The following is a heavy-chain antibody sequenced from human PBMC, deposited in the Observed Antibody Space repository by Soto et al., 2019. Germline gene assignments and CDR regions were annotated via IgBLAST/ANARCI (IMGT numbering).Heavy chain of an antibody. Sequence: GGSLRLSCAASGFTFSSYAMHWVRQAPGKGLEWVAVISYDGSNKYYADSVKGRFTISRDNSKNTLYLQMNSLRAEDTAVYYCARAPGREGYYYDSSGYYGFDYWGQGTLVTVSS. CDR2: ISYDGSNK. V-gene: IGHV3-30-3*01. D-gene: IGHD3-22*01. J-gene: IGHJ4*02. CDR3: ARAPGREGYYYDSSGYYGFDY. CDR1: GFTFSSYA.